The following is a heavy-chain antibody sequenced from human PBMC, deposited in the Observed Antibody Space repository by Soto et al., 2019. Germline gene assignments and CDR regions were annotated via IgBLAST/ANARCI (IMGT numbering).Heavy chain of an antibody. J-gene: IGHJ6*02. Sequence: GGSLRLSCAASGFTFSSYSMNWVHQAPGKGLEWVSYISSSSSTIYYADSVKGRFTISRDNAKNSLYLQMNSLRDEDTAVYYCARDYVDSSGYYLSPRYYYGMDVWGQGTTVTVSS. CDR2: ISSSSSTI. CDR1: GFTFSSYS. V-gene: IGHV3-48*02. D-gene: IGHD3-22*01. CDR3: ARDYVDSSGYYLSPRYYYGMDV.